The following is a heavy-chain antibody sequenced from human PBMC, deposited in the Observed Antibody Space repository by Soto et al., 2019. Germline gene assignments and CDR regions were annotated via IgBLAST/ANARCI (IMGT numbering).Heavy chain of an antibody. CDR3: AAGVGGGYPYGMDV. D-gene: IGHD3-16*01. V-gene: IGHV1-58*01. J-gene: IGHJ6*02. CDR2: IVVGSGNT. Sequence: SVKVSCKASGFTFTSSAVQWVRQARGQRLEWIGWIVVGSGNTNYAQKFQERVTITRDMSTSTAYMELSSLRSEDTAVYYCAAGVGGGYPYGMDVGGQGTTVPVSS. CDR1: GFTFTSSA.